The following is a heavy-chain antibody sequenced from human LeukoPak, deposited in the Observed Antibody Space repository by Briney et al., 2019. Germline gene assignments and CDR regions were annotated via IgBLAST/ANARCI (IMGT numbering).Heavy chain of an antibody. D-gene: IGHD3-3*01. Sequence: GASVKVSCKASGYTFTGYYMHWVRQAPGQGLEWMGWINPNSGGTNYAQKFQGRVTMTRDTSISTAYMELSRLRSDDTAVYYCARGDYDFWSGYPLLFDYWGQGTLVTVSS. V-gene: IGHV1-2*02. CDR3: ARGDYDFWSGYPLLFDY. J-gene: IGHJ4*02. CDR1: GYTFTGYY. CDR2: INPNSGGT.